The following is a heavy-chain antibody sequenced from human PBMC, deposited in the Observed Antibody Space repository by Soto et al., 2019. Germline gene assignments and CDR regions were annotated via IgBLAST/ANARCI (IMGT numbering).Heavy chain of an antibody. Sequence: GXSLKLSCKCSGYTFTSYWIGWVRQMPWKGLEWMGIIYPGDSDTIYSPSFQGQVTISADKSISTAYLQWSSLKASDTAMYYCASNGYGDYRRLYYGMDVWGQGTKVTVYS. J-gene: IGHJ6*02. CDR2: IYPGDSDT. CDR3: ASNGYGDYRRLYYGMDV. CDR1: GYTFTSYW. D-gene: IGHD4-17*01. V-gene: IGHV5-51*01.